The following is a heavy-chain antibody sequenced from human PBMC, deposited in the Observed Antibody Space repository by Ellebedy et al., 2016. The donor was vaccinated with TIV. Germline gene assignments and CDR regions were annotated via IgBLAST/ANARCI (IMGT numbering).Heavy chain of an antibody. CDR2: ISAYNGNT. V-gene: IGHV1-18*04. J-gene: IGHJ6*02. CDR3: ASGWSYRYYYYGMDV. Sequence: AASVKVSCKASGYTFTSYGISWVRQAPGQGLEWMGWISAYNGNTNYAQKLQGRVTMTTDTSTSTAYMELRSLRSDDTAVYYCASGWSYRYYYYGMDVWGQGTTVTVSS. CDR1: GYTFTSYG. D-gene: IGHD3-10*01.